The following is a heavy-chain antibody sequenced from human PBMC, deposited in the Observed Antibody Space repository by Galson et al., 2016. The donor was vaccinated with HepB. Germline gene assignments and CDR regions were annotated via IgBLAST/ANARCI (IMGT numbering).Heavy chain of an antibody. CDR1: GGSSSTYNW. Sequence: SETLSLTCAVSGGSSSTYNWWSWVRQIPGKGLEWIGEIHHGGSVKYNPSLESRVTVSVDKSKNRFSLNLASVTATDTAVYYCARAGYGDSVLPYYYYGMDVWGQGTTVTVSS. CDR3: ARAGYGDSVLPYYYYGMDV. D-gene: IGHD4-17*01. V-gene: IGHV4/OR15-8*01. J-gene: IGHJ6*02. CDR2: IHHGGSV.